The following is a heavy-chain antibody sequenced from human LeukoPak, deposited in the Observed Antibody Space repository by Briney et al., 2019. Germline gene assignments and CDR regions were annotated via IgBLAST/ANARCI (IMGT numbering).Heavy chain of an antibody. J-gene: IGHJ6*02. CDR3: ARARPRGYYYYYGMDV. Sequence: PSETLSLTCAVYGGSFSGYYWSWIRQPPGKGLEWIGEINHSGSTNYNPSLKSRVTISVDTSKNQFSLKLSSVTAADTAVYYCARARPRGYYYYYGMDVWGQGTTATVSS. V-gene: IGHV4-34*01. CDR1: GGSFSGYY. CDR2: INHSGST.